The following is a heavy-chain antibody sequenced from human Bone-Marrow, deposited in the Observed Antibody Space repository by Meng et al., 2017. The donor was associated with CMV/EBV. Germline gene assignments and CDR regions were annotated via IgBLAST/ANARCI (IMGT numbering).Heavy chain of an antibody. CDR1: GGTFSSYA. CDR3: ARDVKGLFNPAGLDY. CDR2: IIPIFGTA. J-gene: IGHJ4*02. V-gene: IGHV1-69*05. D-gene: IGHD6-13*01. Sequence: SVKVSCKASGGTFSSYAISWVRQAPGQGLEWMGGIIPIFGTANYAQKFQGRVTITTDESTSTAYMELSSLRSEDTAVYYCARDVKGLFNPAGLDYWGQGTLVTVSS.